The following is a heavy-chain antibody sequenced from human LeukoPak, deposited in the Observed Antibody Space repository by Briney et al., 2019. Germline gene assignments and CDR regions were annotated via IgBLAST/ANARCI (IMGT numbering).Heavy chain of an antibody. CDR3: AGDRYYVWGSYRPNWFDP. J-gene: IGHJ5*02. D-gene: IGHD3-16*02. CDR1: GFTFSSYS. V-gene: IGHV3-21*01. CDR2: ISSSSSYI. Sequence: GGSLRLSCAASGFTFSSYSMNWVRQAPGKGLEWVSSISSSSSYIYYADSVKGRFTISRDNAKNSLYLQMNSLRAEDTAVYYCAGDRYYVWGSYRPNWFDPWGQGTLVTVSS.